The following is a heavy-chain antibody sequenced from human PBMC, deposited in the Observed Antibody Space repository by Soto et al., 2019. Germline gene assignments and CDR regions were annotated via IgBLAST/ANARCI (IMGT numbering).Heavy chain of an antibody. J-gene: IGHJ6*02. CDR3: ARVRYDYYDSSGYTTFGMDV. CDR1: GGTFSSYA. CDR2: IIPIFGTA. V-gene: IGHV1-69*13. Sequence: ASVKVSCKASGGTFSSYAISWVRQAPGQGLEWMGGIIPIFGTANYAQKFQGRVTITADESTSTACMELSSLRSEDTAVYYCARVRYDYYDSSGYTTFGMDVWGQGTTVTVSS. D-gene: IGHD3-22*01.